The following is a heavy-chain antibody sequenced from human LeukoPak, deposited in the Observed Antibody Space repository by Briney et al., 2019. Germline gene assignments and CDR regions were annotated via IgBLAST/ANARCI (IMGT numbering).Heavy chain of an antibody. CDR3: ARWILYSSGSYSDY. V-gene: IGHV4-59*01. J-gene: IGHJ4*02. CDR1: GASISSYY. CDR2: IYYSGST. Sequence: SETLSLTCTVSGASISSYYWSWIRQPPGKGLEWIGYIYYSGSTNYNPPLKSRVTISVDTSKNQFSLKLSSVTAADTAVYYCARWILYSSGSYSDYWGQGTLVTVSS. D-gene: IGHD3-10*01.